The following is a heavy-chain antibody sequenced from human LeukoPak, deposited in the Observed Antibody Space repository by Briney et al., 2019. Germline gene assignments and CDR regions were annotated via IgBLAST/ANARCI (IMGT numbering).Heavy chain of an antibody. CDR2: IYHSGST. CDR3: ARGLTIFGVVTPQGHYFDY. Sequence: PSETLSHTCTVSGYSISSGYYWGWIRQPPGKGLEWIGSIYHSGSTYYNPSLKSRVTISVDTSKNQFSLKLSSVTAADTAVYYCARGLTIFGVVTPQGHYFDYWGQGTLVTVSS. J-gene: IGHJ4*02. CDR1: GYSISSGYY. D-gene: IGHD3-3*01. V-gene: IGHV4-38-2*02.